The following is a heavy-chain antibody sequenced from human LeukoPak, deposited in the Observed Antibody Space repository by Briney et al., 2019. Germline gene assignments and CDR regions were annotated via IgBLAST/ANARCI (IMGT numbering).Heavy chain of an antibody. CDR2: ISSNGGST. V-gene: IGHV3-64*01. CDR3: ARVGAGDLGDAFDI. Sequence: GGSLRLSCAASGFTFSSYAMHWVRQAPGKGLEYVSAISSNGGSTYYASSVKGRFTISRDNSKNTLYLQMGSLRAEDMAVYYCARVGAGDLGDAFDIWGQGTMVTVSS. J-gene: IGHJ3*02. CDR1: GFTFSSYA. D-gene: IGHD3-16*01.